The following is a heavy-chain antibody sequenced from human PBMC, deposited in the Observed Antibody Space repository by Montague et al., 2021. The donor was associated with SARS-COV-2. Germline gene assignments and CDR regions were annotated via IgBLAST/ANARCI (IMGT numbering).Heavy chain of an antibody. CDR2: IYYSGST. D-gene: IGHD3-22*01. Sequence: SETLSLTCTVAVGCSSSGSQYWSWIRHPPGKGLDWIGSIYYSGSTYYNPSLKSRVTISVDTSKNQFSLKLSSVTAADTAVYYCARFPTSYYYDSKAAPATPDAFDIWGQGTMVTVSS. CDR3: ARFPTSYYYDSKAAPATPDAFDI. J-gene: IGHJ3*02. V-gene: IGHV4-39*01. CDR1: VGCSSSGSQY.